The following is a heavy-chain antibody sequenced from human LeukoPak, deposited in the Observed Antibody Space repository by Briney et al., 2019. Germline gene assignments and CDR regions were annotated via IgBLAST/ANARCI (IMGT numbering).Heavy chain of an antibody. J-gene: IGHJ3*02. CDR1: GFTFSSYS. D-gene: IGHD3-16*01. Sequence: GGSLRLSCAASGFTFSSYSMNWVRQAPGKGLEWVSSISSSSSYIYYADSVKGRFTIPRDNAKDSLYLQMNSLRAEDTAVYYCARDGGDRSDAFDIWGQGTMVTVSS. CDR3: ARDGGDRSDAFDI. V-gene: IGHV3-21*01. CDR2: ISSSSSYI.